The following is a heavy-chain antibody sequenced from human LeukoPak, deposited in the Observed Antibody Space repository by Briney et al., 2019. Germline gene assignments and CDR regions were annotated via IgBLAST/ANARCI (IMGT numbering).Heavy chain of an antibody. CDR2: IIPSLSRA. CDR1: GGPFDNYA. Sequence: ASVTISCKSSGGPFDNYAINWVRQAPGQGLEWMGRIIPSLSRANYAQIRLTITADKSTATAYKELSGLRYEDTAVYYCARRTDRVDDAFDVWGQGTKVTVSS. V-gene: IGHV1-69*04. CDR3: ARRTDRVDDAFDV. D-gene: IGHD3/OR15-3a*01. J-gene: IGHJ3*01.